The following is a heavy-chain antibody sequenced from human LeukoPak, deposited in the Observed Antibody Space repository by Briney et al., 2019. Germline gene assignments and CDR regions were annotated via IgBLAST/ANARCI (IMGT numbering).Heavy chain of an antibody. Sequence: ASVKVSCKASGYTFTSYDINWVRQATGQGLEWRGWMNPNSGNTGYVQKFQGRVTMTRNTSISTAYMELSSLRSEDTAVYYCARASPGFWGTTPHYYYYYYMDVWGKGTTVTVSS. J-gene: IGHJ6*03. V-gene: IGHV1-8*01. CDR2: MNPNSGNT. CDR3: ARASPGFWGTTPHYYYYYYMDV. D-gene: IGHD1-7*01. CDR1: GYTFTSYD.